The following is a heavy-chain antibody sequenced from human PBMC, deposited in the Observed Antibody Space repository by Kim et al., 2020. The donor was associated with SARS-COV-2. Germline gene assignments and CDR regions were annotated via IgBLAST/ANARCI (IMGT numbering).Heavy chain of an antibody. CDR3: AGEWLSYYYYGMDV. CDR1: GYTFTGYY. D-gene: IGHD3-22*01. V-gene: IGHV1-2*06. Sequence: ASVKVSCKASGYTFTGYYMHWVRQAPGQGLEWMGRINPNSGGTNYAQKFQGRVTMTRDTSISTAYMELSRLRSDDTAVYYCAGEWLSYYYYGMDVWGQGTTVTVSS. J-gene: IGHJ6*02. CDR2: INPNSGGT.